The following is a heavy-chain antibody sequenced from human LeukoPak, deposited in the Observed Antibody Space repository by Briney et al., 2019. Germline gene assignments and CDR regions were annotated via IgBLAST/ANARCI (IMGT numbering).Heavy chain of an antibody. J-gene: IGHJ4*02. CDR2: IKQGGSST. Sequence: GGSLRLSCAASGFTFSSYWMHWVRQAPGKGLVWVSRIKQGGSSTSYADSVKGRFTISRDNAKNTLYPQMNSLRAEDTAVYYCARDRGYGYLFDYWGQGTLVTVSS. V-gene: IGHV3-74*01. CDR3: ARDRGYGYLFDY. D-gene: IGHD5-18*01. CDR1: GFTFSSYW.